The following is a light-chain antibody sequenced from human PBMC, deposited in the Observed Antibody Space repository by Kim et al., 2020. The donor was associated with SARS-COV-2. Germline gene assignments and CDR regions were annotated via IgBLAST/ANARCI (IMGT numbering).Light chain of an antibody. V-gene: IGKV3-20*01. CDR1: QIISTN. Sequence: GTLSLSPEERATLTCRASQIISTNLAWYQQKPGQAPRLLIHGASRRATGIPDRFSGSGSGTDFTLTISRLEPEDFAVYYCQQYERFGGGTKVDIK. CDR2: GAS. CDR3: QQYER. J-gene: IGKJ4*01.